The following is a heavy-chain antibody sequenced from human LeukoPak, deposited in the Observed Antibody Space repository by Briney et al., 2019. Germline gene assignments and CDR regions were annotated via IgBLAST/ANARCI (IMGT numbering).Heavy chain of an antibody. CDR3: ARDAKYYYGSRTYFFFEY. Sequence: SETLSLTCAVYGGSFSGYYWSWIRQPPGKGLEWIGEINHSGRTNYNPSFKSRVTMSIDTSKNQFSLKLSSVTAADTAIYYCARDAKYYYGSRTYFFFEYWGQGTLLSVSS. J-gene: IGHJ4*02. V-gene: IGHV4-34*01. CDR1: GGSFSGYY. CDR2: INHSGRT. D-gene: IGHD3-10*01.